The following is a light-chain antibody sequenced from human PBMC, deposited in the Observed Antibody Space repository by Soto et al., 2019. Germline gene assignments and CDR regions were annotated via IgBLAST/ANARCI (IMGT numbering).Light chain of an antibody. J-gene: IGKJ4*01. CDR2: DAS. CDR3: QQCRNWPLT. Sequence: EIVMTHSPATLSVSPGEGATLSCKASQNVYNNLAWYQQRPGQPPRLLIYDASTRATGISAGFSGSGYGTEFTLTISSLQSEDFAVYFCQQCRNWPLTFGGGTQVDIK. CDR1: QNVYNN. V-gene: IGKV3-15*01.